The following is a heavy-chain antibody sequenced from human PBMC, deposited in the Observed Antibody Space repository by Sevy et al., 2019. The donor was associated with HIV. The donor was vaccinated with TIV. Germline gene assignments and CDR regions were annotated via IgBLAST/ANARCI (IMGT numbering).Heavy chain of an antibody. CDR3: ARGLKWELPQVDYYYYGMDV. Sequence: GGSLRLSCSVSGFNFSTYAMHWVRQAPGKGLEWVAVISSDVIRKYYGASVRGRFAISRVNSNNTLSLQMNSLRAEDTAVYYCARGLKWELPQVDYYYYGMDVWGQGTTVTVSS. CDR1: GFNFSTYA. J-gene: IGHJ6*02. CDR2: ISSDVIRK. V-gene: IGHV3-30*09. D-gene: IGHD1-26*01.